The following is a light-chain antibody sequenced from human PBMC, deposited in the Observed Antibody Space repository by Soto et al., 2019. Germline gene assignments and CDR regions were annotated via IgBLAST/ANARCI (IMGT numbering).Light chain of an antibody. CDR1: SSHIGATYD. J-gene: IGLJ2*01. Sequence: QSVLTQPPSVSGAPGQRVTISCAGSSSHIGATYDIHWYQQLPGAAPRLLIYSDDQRPSGVPDRFSGSRSGSSASLAISGLQSDDEADYYCSAWDDSLNGVIFGGGTQLTVL. CDR2: SDD. V-gene: IGLV1-44*01. CDR3: SAWDDSLNGVI.